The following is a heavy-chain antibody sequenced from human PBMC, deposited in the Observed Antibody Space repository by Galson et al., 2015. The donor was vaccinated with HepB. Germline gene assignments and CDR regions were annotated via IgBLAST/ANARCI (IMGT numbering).Heavy chain of an antibody. CDR3: ARGPGMREWFRYYWFDP. CDR1: GFTFSSYG. V-gene: IGHV3-30*03. CDR2: ISYDGSNK. J-gene: IGHJ5*02. D-gene: IGHD3-3*01. Sequence: SLRLSCAASGFTFSSYGMHWVRQAPGKGLEWVAVISYDGSNKYYADSVKGRFTISRDNSKNTLYLQMNSLRAEDTAVYYCARGPGMREWFRYYWFDPWGQGTLVTVSS.